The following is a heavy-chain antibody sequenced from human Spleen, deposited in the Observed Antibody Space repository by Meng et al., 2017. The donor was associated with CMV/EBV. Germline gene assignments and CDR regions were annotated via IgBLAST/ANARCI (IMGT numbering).Heavy chain of an antibody. CDR1: CSSYS. D-gene: IGHD3-22*01. CDR3: ARDRDSSGYWGPSDAFDI. CDR2: ISSSSSYI. J-gene: IGHJ3*02. V-gene: IGHV3-21*01. Sequence: CSSYSMNWVRQAPGKGLEWVSSISSSSSYIYYADSVKGRFTISRDNAKNSLYLQMNSLRAEDTAVYYCARDRDSSGYWGPSDAFDIWGQGTMVTVSS.